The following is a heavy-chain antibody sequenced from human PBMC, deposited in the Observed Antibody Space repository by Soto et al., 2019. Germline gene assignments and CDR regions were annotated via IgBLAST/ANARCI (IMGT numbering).Heavy chain of an antibody. CDR1: AGTFSSYA. CDR3: ARLQKLGYCSGGSCPPV. CDR2: IIPIFGTA. J-gene: IGHJ6*02. V-gene: IGHV1-69*13. Sequence: SVNVSCKASAGTFSSYAISWVRQAPGQGLEWMGGIIPIFGTANYAQKFQGRVTITADESTSTAYTELSSLRSEDTAVYYCARLQKLGYCSGGSCPPVWGQGTTVTVSS. D-gene: IGHD2-15*01.